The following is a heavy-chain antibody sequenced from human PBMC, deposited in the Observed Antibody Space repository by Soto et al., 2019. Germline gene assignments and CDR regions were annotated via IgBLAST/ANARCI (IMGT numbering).Heavy chain of an antibody. CDR1: GYTFTSYG. CDR3: ARDLNLGLGDY. J-gene: IGHJ4*02. CDR2: ISVHNGNT. V-gene: IGHV1-18*01. Sequence: QVQLVQSGAEVKKPGASVKVSCKASGYTFTSYGISGVRQAPGQGLEWMGWISVHNGNTKNAQKLQGRVTMTTDTSTSTAYMELRGLRYDDTAVYYCARDLNLGLGDYWGQGTLFTVSS. D-gene: IGHD7-27*01.